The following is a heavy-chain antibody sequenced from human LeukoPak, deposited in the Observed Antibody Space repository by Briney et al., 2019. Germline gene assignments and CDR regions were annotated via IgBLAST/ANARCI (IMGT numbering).Heavy chain of an antibody. J-gene: IGHJ3*02. CDR1: GHSISSGSGYY. CDR3: AREGYGSGPPPNACDI. Sequence: SETLSLTCTVSGHSISSGSGYYWGWIRHPPGKGLEWIGSIHHSGSIYNNPSLKSRVTISVDTSKTQFSLRLTSVTAADTAVYYCAREGYGSGPPPNACDIWGQGTMVTVSS. V-gene: IGHV4-38-2*02. CDR2: IHHSGSI. D-gene: IGHD3-10*01.